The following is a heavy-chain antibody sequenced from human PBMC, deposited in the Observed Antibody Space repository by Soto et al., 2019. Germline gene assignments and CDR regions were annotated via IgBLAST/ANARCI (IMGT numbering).Heavy chain of an antibody. J-gene: IGHJ6*02. CDR3: ARWEFVRVPAAIRDYYYGMDV. Sequence: QVQLVQSGAEVKKPGSSVKVSCKASGGTFSSYAISWVRQAPGQGLEWMGGIIPIFGTANYAQKFQGRVTITADESTSTAYMELSSLRSEDKAVYYCARWEFVRVPAAIRDYYYGMDVWGQGTTVTVSS. CDR1: GGTFSSYA. CDR2: IIPIFGTA. D-gene: IGHD2-2*02. V-gene: IGHV1-69*01.